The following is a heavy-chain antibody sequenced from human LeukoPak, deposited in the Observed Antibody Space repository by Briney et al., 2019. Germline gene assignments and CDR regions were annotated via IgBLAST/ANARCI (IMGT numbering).Heavy chain of an antibody. CDR3: ARGMGGNWFDP. D-gene: IGHD2-8*01. Sequence: SETLSLTCTVSGGSISGYYWSWIRQPPGKGLEGIADFLYSGSTNYNPSLKRRVTISVDTSKNQFSLKLSSVTAADTAMYYCARGMGGNWFDPWGQGTLVTVSS. J-gene: IGHJ5*02. V-gene: IGHV4-59*01. CDR2: FLYSGST. CDR1: GGSISGYY.